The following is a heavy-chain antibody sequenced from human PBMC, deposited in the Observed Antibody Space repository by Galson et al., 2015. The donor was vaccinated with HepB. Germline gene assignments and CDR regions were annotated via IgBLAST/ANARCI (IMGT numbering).Heavy chain of an antibody. Sequence: SLRLSCAASGFTFSSYAMHWVRQAPGKGLEYVSAISSNGGSTYYADSVKGRFTISRDNSKNTLYLQMSSLRAEDTAVYYCVKEFSGRPVWFGELAPNWFDPWGQGTLVTVSS. J-gene: IGHJ5*02. D-gene: IGHD3-10*01. CDR1: GFTFSSYA. CDR2: ISSNGGST. V-gene: IGHV3-64D*06. CDR3: VKEFSGRPVWFGELAPNWFDP.